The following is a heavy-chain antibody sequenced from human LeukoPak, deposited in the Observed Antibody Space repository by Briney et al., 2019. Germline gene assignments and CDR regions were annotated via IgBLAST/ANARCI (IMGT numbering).Heavy chain of an antibody. J-gene: IGHJ4*02. CDR3: ARESTEEMATIRPQFDY. V-gene: IGHV1-69*13. CDR1: GGTFRSYA. D-gene: IGHD5-24*01. Sequence: SVKVSCKASGGTFRSYAISWVRQAPGQGLEWMGGIIPIFGTANYAQKFQGRVTITADESTSTAYMELSSLRSEDTAVYYCARESTEEMATIRPQFDYWGQGTLVTVSS. CDR2: IIPIFGTA.